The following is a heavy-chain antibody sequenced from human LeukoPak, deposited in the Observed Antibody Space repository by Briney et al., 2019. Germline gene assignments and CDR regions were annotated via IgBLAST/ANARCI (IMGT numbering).Heavy chain of an antibody. CDR2: INHSGST. CDR3: ARASHDYGDYSHFDY. V-gene: IGHV4-34*01. D-gene: IGHD4-17*01. J-gene: IGHJ4*02. Sequence: SETLSLTCAVYGGSFSGYYWSWIRQPPGKGLEWIGEINHSGSTNFNPSLKSRVTISVDKSKNQFSLKLSSVTAADTAVYYCARASHDYGDYSHFDYWGQGTLVTVSS. CDR1: GGSFSGYY.